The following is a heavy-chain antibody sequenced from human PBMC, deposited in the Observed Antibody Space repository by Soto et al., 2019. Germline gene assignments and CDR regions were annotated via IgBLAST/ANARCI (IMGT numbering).Heavy chain of an antibody. CDR3: ARDRPRTIYKSDYYYYGLDV. CDR2: IYFNGST. J-gene: IGHJ6*02. D-gene: IGHD3-10*01. V-gene: IGHV4-61*08. CDR1: GGSVSSGDYY. Sequence: QVQLQGSGPGLLKPSETLSLTCTVSGGSVSSGDYYWSWIRQPPGKGLEWLGFIYFNGSTNYNPSLKSRVTISSDTSTNQFSLRLTSMPAADTAVYFCARDRPRTIYKSDYYYYGLDVWGQGTTVTVSS.